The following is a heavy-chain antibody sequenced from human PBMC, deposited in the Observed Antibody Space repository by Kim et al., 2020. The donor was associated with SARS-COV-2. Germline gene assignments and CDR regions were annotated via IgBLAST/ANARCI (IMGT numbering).Heavy chain of an antibody. D-gene: IGHD6-13*01. Sequence: GGSLRLSCAASGFTFSSYSMNWVRQAPGKGLEWVSSISSSSCYIYYADSVKGRFTISRDNAKNSLYLQMNSLRAEDTAVYYCASVAAAGPTVYYYYGMDVWGQGTTVTVSS. J-gene: IGHJ6*02. V-gene: IGHV3-21*01. CDR2: ISSSSCYI. CDR1: GFTFSSYS. CDR3: ASVAAAGPTVYYYYGMDV.